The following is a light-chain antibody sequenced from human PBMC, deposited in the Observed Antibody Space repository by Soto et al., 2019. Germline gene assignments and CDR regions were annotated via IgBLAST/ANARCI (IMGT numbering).Light chain of an antibody. CDR2: GSD. V-gene: IGLV1-40*01. J-gene: IGLJ2*01. CDR1: SSNIGAGYD. CDR3: QSFDSSLRGVV. Sequence: QSVLTQPPSVSGAPGQGVTLSCTGDSSNIGAGYDAHWYHQIPGTAPKLLISGSDNRPSGVPDRFSGSKSGTSASLAITGLQAEDEGEYYCQSFDSSLRGVVFGGGTQLTVL.